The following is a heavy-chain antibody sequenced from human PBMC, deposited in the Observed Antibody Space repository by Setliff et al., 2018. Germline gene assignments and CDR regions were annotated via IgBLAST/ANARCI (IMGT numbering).Heavy chain of an antibody. J-gene: IGHJ4*02. D-gene: IGHD1-26*01. CDR1: GNSFTVFY. CDR3: ARSGSFGMRYWFDY. CDR2: ISPHSGDT. V-gene: IGHV1-2*02. Sequence: ASVKVSCKSSGNSFTVFYLHWVRRAPGQGLEWMGWISPHSGDTHYAQKFQSRVRMTRDTSTYAAYLELSDLTSDDTAMYYCARSGSFGMRYWFDYWGQGALVTVSS.